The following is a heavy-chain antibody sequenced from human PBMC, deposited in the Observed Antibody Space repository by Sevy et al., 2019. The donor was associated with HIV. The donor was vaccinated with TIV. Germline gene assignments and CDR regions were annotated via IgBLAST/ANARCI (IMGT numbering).Heavy chain of an antibody. CDR1: GYSISSGYY. J-gene: IGHJ4*02. CDR2: IYHSGST. CDR3: ARMYYYDSSGHLDY. V-gene: IGHV4-38-2*01. Sequence: SETLSLTCAVSGYSISSGYYWGWIRQPPGKGLEWIGSIYHSGSTYYNPSLKSRVTISVDTSKNQFSLKLSSVTAADTAVYYCARMYYYDSSGHLDYWGQGTLVTVSS. D-gene: IGHD3-22*01.